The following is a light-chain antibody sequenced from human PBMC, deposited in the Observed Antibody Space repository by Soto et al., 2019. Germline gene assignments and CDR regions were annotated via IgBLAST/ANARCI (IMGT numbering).Light chain of an antibody. CDR2: AAS. CDR1: QSFSGNY. J-gene: IGKJ5*01. V-gene: IGKV3-20*01. Sequence: EIVLTQTPGTLSLSPGERATLACRASQSFSGNYLAWYQHRPGQAPRLLIYAASTRATGIPDRFSGSGSGTDFTLTISRLEPEDFAVYYCQPYGSSPRITFGQGTRLEIK. CDR3: QPYGSSPRIT.